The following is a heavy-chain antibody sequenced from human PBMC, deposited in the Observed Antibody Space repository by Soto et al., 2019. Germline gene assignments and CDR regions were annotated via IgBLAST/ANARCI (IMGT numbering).Heavy chain of an antibody. Sequence: SETLSLTCTVSGGSISSSSYYWGWIRQPPGKGLEWIGSIYYSGSTYYNPSLKSRVTISVDTSKNQFSLKLSSVTAADTAVYFCARHYPYYDFWDPFDYWGQGTLVTVSS. CDR1: GGSISSSSYY. CDR3: ARHYPYYDFWDPFDY. V-gene: IGHV4-39*01. D-gene: IGHD3-3*01. J-gene: IGHJ4*02. CDR2: IYYSGST.